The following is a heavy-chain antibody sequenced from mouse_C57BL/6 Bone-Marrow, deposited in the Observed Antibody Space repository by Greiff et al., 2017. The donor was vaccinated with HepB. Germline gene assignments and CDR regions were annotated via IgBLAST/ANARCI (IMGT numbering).Heavy chain of an antibody. D-gene: IGHD1-1*01. Sequence: EVKLMESGGGLVKPGGSLKLSCAASGFTFSDYGMHWVRQAPEQGLEWVAYISSGSSTIYYADTVKGRFTISRDNAKNTLFLQMTSLRSEDTAMYYCARDGSSFPFAYWGQGTLVTVSA. CDR3: ARDGSSFPFAY. J-gene: IGHJ3*01. CDR1: GFTFSDYG. V-gene: IGHV5-17*01. CDR2: ISSGSSTI.